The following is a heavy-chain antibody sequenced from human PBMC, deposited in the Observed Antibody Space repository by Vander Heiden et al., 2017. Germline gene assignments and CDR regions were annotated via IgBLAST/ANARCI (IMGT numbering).Heavy chain of an antibody. D-gene: IGHD3-16*01. CDR3: AIEMSSIMIVGGFDL. J-gene: IGHJ2*01. V-gene: IGHV4-31*02. Sequence: RGKGLEWIGYIYYSGSTHYNPARKSRVTISVDTSKNQVSLKLSSVTAAQTAVYYCAIEMSSIMIVGGFDLWGRGTMVTDYS. CDR2: IYYSGST.